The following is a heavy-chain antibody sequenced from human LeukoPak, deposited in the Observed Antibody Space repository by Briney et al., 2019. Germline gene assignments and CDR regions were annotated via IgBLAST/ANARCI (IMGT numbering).Heavy chain of an antibody. V-gene: IGHV1-69*01. J-gene: IGHJ4*02. CDR3: ARLNKGGYYSFDY. D-gene: IGHD3-3*01. CDR1: GGTFSSYA. Sequence: GSSVKVSCKASGGTFSSYAISWVRQAPGQGLEWMGGIIPIFGTANYAQKFQGRVTITADESTSTAYMELSSLRSEDTAVYYCARLNKGGYYSFDYWGQGTLVTVSS. CDR2: IIPIFGTA.